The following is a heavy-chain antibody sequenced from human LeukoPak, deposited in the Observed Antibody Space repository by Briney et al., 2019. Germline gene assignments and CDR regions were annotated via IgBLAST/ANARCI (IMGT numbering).Heavy chain of an antibody. Sequence: PSETLSLTCTVSGGSISSSSYYWSWIRQPAGKGLEWIGRIYTSGSTNYNPSLKSRVTMSVDTSKNQFSLKLSSVTAADTAVYYCARDQYYYDSSGYYTFDYWGQGTLVTVSS. D-gene: IGHD3-22*01. V-gene: IGHV4-61*02. CDR2: IYTSGST. CDR3: ARDQYYYDSSGYYTFDY. J-gene: IGHJ4*02. CDR1: GGSISSSSYY.